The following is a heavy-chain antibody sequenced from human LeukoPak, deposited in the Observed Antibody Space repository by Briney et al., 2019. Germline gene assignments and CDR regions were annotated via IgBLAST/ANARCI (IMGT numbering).Heavy chain of an antibody. Sequence: GGSLRLSCAASGLTFSGSAMSWVRQAPGKGLEWVSFISGSGNSTYYADSVKGRFTISRDNSKNTLYLQMNSLRVEDTAVYYCAKVLVLVSANRYYFDYWGQGTLVTVSS. D-gene: IGHD2-15*01. CDR2: ISGSGNST. CDR3: AKVLVLVSANRYYFDY. J-gene: IGHJ4*02. V-gene: IGHV3-23*01. CDR1: GLTFSGSA.